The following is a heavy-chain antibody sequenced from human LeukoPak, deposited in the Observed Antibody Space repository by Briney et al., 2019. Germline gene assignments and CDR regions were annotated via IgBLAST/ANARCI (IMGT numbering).Heavy chain of an antibody. D-gene: IGHD3-22*01. CDR3: ARDADYYDSSGCYWFDP. J-gene: IGHJ5*02. V-gene: IGHV1-3*01. CDR2: INAGNGNT. Sequence: GASVKVSCKASGYTFTSYAMHWVRQAPGQRLEWMGWINAGNGNTKYSQKFQGRVTITRDTSASTAYMELSSLRSEDTAVYYCARDADYYDSSGCYWFDPWGQETLVTVSS. CDR1: GYTFTSYA.